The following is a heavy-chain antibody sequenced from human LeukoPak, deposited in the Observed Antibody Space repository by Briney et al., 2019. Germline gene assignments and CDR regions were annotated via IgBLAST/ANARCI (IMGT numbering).Heavy chain of an antibody. Sequence: SETLSLTCAVYAGSFSGSYWSWIRQPPGKGLEWNGEINHSGSTNYNPALKSRVTTSVDTSKNQFSLTLSSVTAADTAVYYCARARYDFWSGYHFDYWGQGTLVTVSS. CDR1: AGSFSGSY. D-gene: IGHD3-3*01. CDR2: INHSGST. J-gene: IGHJ4*02. V-gene: IGHV4-34*01. CDR3: ARARYDFWSGYHFDY.